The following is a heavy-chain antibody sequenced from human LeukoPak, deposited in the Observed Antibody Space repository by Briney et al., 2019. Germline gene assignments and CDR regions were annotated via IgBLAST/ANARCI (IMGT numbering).Heavy chain of an antibody. Sequence: ASVKVSCKASGYTFTGYYMHWVRQAPGQGLEWMGWINPNSGNTNYAQKLQGRVTMTRDTSISTAYMELSRLRSDDTAVYYCARAGCSSTSCYVENNWFDPWGQGTLVTVSS. CDR3: ARAGCSSTSCYVENNWFDP. CDR1: GYTFTGYY. D-gene: IGHD2-2*01. CDR2: INPNSGNT. V-gene: IGHV1-2*02. J-gene: IGHJ5*02.